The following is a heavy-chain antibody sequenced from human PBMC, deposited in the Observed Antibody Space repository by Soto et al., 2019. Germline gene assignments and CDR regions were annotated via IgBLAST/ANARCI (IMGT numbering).Heavy chain of an antibody. V-gene: IGHV4-39*07. CDR1: GGSISSSSYY. CDR2: IYYSGST. Sequence: PSETLSLTCTVSGGSISSSSYYWGWIRQPPGKGLEWIGSIYYSGSTNYNPSLKSRVTISVDTSKNQFSLKLSSVTAADTAVYYCARLLGGWYFGFDYWGQGTLVTVSS. J-gene: IGHJ4*02. CDR3: ARLLGGWYFGFDY. D-gene: IGHD6-19*01.